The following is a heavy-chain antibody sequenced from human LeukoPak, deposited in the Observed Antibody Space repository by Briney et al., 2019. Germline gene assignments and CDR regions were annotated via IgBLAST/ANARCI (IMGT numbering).Heavy chain of an antibody. CDR3: ARDPGGSGSYLFDY. Sequence: PGRSLRLSCAASGFTFSSYAMHWVRQAPGKGLERVAVISYDGSNKYYADSVKGRFTISRDNSKNTLYLQMNSLRAEDTAVYYCARDPGGSGSYLFDYWGQGTLVTVSS. V-gene: IGHV3-30-3*01. D-gene: IGHD3-10*01. CDR1: GFTFSSYA. J-gene: IGHJ4*02. CDR2: ISYDGSNK.